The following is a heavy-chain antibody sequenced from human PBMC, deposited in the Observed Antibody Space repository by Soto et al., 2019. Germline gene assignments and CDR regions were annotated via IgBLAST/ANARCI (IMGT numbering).Heavy chain of an antibody. CDR2: IYYSGST. D-gene: IGHD4-17*01. V-gene: IGHV4-39*01. J-gene: IGHJ6*02. CDR1: DGSIRSSSYY. Sequence: SETLSLTCTVSDGSIRSSSYYWGWIRQPPGKGLEWIGSIYYSGSTYYNPSLKSRVTISVDTSKNQFSLKLSSVTAADTAVYYCATVDYGGNSEDYYYYGMDVWGQGTTVTVSS. CDR3: ATVDYGGNSEDYYYYGMDV.